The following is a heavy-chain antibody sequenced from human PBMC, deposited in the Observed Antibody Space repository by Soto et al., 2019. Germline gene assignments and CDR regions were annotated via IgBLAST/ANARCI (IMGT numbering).Heavy chain of an antibody. Sequence: QVQLQESGPGLVKPSQTLSLTCTVSGGSISSGGYYWSWIRQHPGKGLEWIGYIYYSGSTYYNPSLKGRVTNSVDTSKNQFSLKLSSVPAADTAVYSCARGGSSSPYFDSWGQGTLVTVSS. CDR1: GGSISSGGYY. D-gene: IGHD6-13*01. CDR2: IYYSGST. V-gene: IGHV4-31*03. J-gene: IGHJ4*02. CDR3: ARGGSSSPYFDS.